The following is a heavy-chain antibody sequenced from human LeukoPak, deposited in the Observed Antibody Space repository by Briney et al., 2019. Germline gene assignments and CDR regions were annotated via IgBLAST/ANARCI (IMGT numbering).Heavy chain of an antibody. V-gene: IGHV4-34*01. D-gene: IGHD2-2*01. J-gene: IGHJ4*02. CDR3: ARGRGYCSSTSCYYFDY. Sequence: SDTLSLTCAVYGGSFSGYYWSWIRQPPGKGLEWIGEINHSGSTNYNPSLKSRVTISVDTSKNQFSLKLSSVTAADTAVYYCARGRGYCSSTSCYYFDYWGQGALVTVSS. CDR2: INHSGST. CDR1: GGSFSGYY.